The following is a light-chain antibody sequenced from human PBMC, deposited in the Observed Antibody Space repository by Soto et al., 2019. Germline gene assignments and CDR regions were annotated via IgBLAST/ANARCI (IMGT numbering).Light chain of an antibody. V-gene: IGKV1-27*01. Sequence: DIQMTQSPSSLSASVGDRVTITCRASQGISNYLAWYQQKPGNVPKLLIYSASTLQSGVPSRFSGHGSGTDFTLTISRLQPEDVATYYWQKYNTAPWTFGKGNKVEIK. J-gene: IGKJ1*01. CDR2: SAS. CDR3: QKYNTAPWT. CDR1: QGISNY.